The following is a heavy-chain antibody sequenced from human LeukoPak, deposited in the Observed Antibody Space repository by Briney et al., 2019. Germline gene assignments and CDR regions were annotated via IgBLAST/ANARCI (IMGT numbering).Heavy chain of an antibody. Sequence: QAGGSLRLSCAASGFTFSSYWMHWVRQAPGKGLVWVSRINSDGSSTSYADSVKGRFTISRDNAKNTLYLQMNSLRAEDTAVYYCARSLRYCSGGSCYTRGFAIDYWGQGTLVTVSS. J-gene: IGHJ4*02. V-gene: IGHV3-74*01. D-gene: IGHD2-15*01. CDR2: INSDGSST. CDR1: GFTFSSYW. CDR3: ARSLRYCSGGSCYTRGFAIDY.